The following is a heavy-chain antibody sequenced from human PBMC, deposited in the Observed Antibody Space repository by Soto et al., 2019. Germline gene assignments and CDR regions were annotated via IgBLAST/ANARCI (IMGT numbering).Heavy chain of an antibody. Sequence: GVLRLSCAASGFTFSSYSMNWVRQAPGKGLEWVSSISSTSSSKYYADSVKGRFTISRDNAKNSLYLQMNSLRAEDTAVYYCARPCTNGVCPFDYWGQGTLVTVSS. CDR1: GFTFSSYS. CDR3: ARPCTNGVCPFDY. J-gene: IGHJ4*02. CDR2: ISSTSSSK. V-gene: IGHV3-21*01. D-gene: IGHD2-8*01.